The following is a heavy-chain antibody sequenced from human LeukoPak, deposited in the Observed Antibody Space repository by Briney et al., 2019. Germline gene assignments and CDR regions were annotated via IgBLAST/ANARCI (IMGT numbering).Heavy chain of an antibody. CDR1: GFTFSGYA. V-gene: IGHV3-23*01. CDR3: AKEGSSGYYSEYFHH. J-gene: IGHJ1*01. D-gene: IGHD3-22*01. CDR2: ISGSGGST. Sequence: GGSLRLSCAASGFTFSGYAMSWVRQAPGKGLEWVSAISGSGGSTFYADSVKGRFTISRDNSKNTLYLQMNSLRAEDTAVYYCAKEGSSGYYSEYFHHWGQGTLVTVSS.